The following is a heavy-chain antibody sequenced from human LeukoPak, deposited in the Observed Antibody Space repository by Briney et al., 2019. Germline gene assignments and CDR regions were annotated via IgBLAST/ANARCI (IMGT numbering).Heavy chain of an antibody. CDR3: AREEPIAARAGGVVDY. J-gene: IGHJ4*02. CDR1: GGSISSSSYY. Sequence: SETLSLTCTVSGGSISSSSYYWGWIRQPPGKGLEWIGSIYYSGSTYCNPSLKSRVTISVDTSKNQFSLKLSSVTAADTAVYYCAREEPIAARAGGVVDYWGQGTLVTVSS. V-gene: IGHV4-39*07. D-gene: IGHD6-6*01. CDR2: IYYSGST.